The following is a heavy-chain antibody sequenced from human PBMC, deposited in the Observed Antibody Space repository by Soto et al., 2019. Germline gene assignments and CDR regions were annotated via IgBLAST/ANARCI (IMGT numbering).Heavy chain of an antibody. V-gene: IGHV4-61*08. CDR3: ARVVRGGINAFDI. CDR2: INNIGST. CDR1: GGSISSGDYS. Sequence: PSETLSLTCTVSGGSISSGDYSWSWIRQPPGKGLEWLGEINNIGSTNYNPSLKSRVTISVATSKNQFSLKLSSVTAADTAVYYCARVVRGGINAFDIWGQGTMVTVSS. D-gene: IGHD3-10*01. J-gene: IGHJ3*02.